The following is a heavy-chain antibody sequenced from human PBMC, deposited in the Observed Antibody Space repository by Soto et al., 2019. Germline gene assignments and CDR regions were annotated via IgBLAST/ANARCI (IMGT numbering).Heavy chain of an antibody. J-gene: IGHJ4*02. CDR2: IYYSGST. CDR1: GGSISSYY. V-gene: IGHV4-59*08. Sequence: PSETLSLTCTVSGGSISSYYWSWIRQPPGKGLEWIGYIYYSGSTNYNPSLKSRVTISVDTSKNQFSLKLSSVTAADTAVYYCARILFGDSLWPNFDYWGQGTLVTVSS. CDR3: ARILFGDSLWPNFDY. D-gene: IGHD3-10*01.